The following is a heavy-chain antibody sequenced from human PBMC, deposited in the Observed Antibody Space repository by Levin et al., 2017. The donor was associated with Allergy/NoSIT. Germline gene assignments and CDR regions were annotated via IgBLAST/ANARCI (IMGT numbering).Heavy chain of an antibody. D-gene: IGHD7-27*01. V-gene: IGHV3-49*03. J-gene: IGHJ6*02. CDR3: SRGALGYYYYGMDV. CDR2: IRSKAWGTTT. CDR1: GFTFAEYA. Sequence: GGSLRLSCTASGFTFAEYAMRWFRQAPGKGLEWVGFIRSKAWGTTTEYAASVKGRFTISRDDSSSIAYLQLNSLKTDDTAVYYCSRGALGYYYYGMDVWGQGTTVTVSS.